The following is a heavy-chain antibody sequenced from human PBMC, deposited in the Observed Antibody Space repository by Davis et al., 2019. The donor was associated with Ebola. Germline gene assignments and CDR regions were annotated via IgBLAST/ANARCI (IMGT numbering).Heavy chain of an antibody. CDR3: ANTRGYSYGPLDY. J-gene: IGHJ4*02. CDR1: GFTFSSYG. V-gene: IGHV3-30*02. D-gene: IGHD5-18*01. CDR2: IWYDGSNK. Sequence: PGGSLRLSCAASGFTFSSYGMHWVRQAPGKGLEWVAVIWYDGSNKYYADSVKGRFTISRDNSKNTLYLQMNSLRAEDTALYYCANTRGYSYGPLDYWGQGTLVTVSS.